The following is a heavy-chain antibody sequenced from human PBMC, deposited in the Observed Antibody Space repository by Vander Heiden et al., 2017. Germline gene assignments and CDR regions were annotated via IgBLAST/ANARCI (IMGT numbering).Heavy chain of an antibody. D-gene: IGHD2-15*01. J-gene: IGHJ6*02. V-gene: IGHV1-69*01. CDR2: IIPIFGTA. CDR1: GGPFSSYA. Sequence: QVQLVQSGAEVKKPGSSVKVSCKASGGPFSSYAISWVRQAPGQGLEWMGGIIPIFGTANYAQKFQGRVTITADESTSTAYMELSSLRSEDTAVYYCAREIVVVVAANHYYYGMDVWGQGTTVTVSS. CDR3: AREIVVVVAANHYYYGMDV.